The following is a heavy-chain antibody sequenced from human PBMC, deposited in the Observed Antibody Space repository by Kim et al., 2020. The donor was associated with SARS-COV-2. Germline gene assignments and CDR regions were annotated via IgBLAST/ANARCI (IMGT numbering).Heavy chain of an antibody. V-gene: IGHV1-69*13. CDR2: IIPIFGTA. Sequence: SVKVSCKASGGTFSSYAISWVRQAPGQGLEWMGGIIPIFGTANYAQKFQGRVTITADESTSTAYMELSSLRSEDTAVYYCARGGGYDYIWGNTLDYWGQGTLVTVSS. J-gene: IGHJ4*02. CDR3: ARGGGYDYIWGNTLDY. CDR1: GGTFSSYA. D-gene: IGHD3-16*01.